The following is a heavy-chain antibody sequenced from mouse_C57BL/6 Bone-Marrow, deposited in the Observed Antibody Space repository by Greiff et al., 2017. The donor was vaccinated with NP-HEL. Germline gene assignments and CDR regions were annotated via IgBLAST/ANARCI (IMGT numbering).Heavy chain of an antibody. Sequence: EVQLQQSGPELVKPGASVKIPCKASGYTFTDYNMDWVKQSHGKSLEWIGDINPNNGGTIYNQKFKGKATLTVDKSSSTAYMELRSLTSEDTAVYYCARCGYDVRDYAMDYWGQGTSVTVSS. CDR2: INPNNGGT. J-gene: IGHJ4*01. V-gene: IGHV1-18*01. CDR3: ARCGYDVRDYAMDY. CDR1: GYTFTDYN. D-gene: IGHD2-2*01.